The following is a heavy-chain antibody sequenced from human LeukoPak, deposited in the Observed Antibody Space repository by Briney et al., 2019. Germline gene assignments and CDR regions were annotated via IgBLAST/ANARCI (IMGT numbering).Heavy chain of an antibody. Sequence: SETLSLTCAVYGGSFSGYYWSWIRQPPGKGLEWIGEINHSGSTNYNPSLKSRVTISVDTSKNQFSLKLSSVTAADTAVYYCARHDCSGGSCYYYYYGMDVWGQGTTVTVSS. J-gene: IGHJ6*02. D-gene: IGHD2-15*01. V-gene: IGHV4-34*01. CDR1: GGSFSGYY. CDR2: INHSGST. CDR3: ARHDCSGGSCYYYYYGMDV.